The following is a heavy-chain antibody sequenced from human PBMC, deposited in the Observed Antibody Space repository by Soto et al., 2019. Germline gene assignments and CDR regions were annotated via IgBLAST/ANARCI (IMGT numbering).Heavy chain of an antibody. V-gene: IGHV3-15*01. CDR2: VKSKTDGVAI. CDR3: TTEYYYYGVDV. Sequence: GGSLRLSCAGSGFTFSTAWMSWVRQAPGKGLEWVGRVKSKTDGVAIEYAAPVKGRFSISRGESKNTLYLQMNSLKTEDTAVYYCTTEYYYYGVDVWGQGTTVTVSS. J-gene: IGHJ6*02. CDR1: GFTFSTAW.